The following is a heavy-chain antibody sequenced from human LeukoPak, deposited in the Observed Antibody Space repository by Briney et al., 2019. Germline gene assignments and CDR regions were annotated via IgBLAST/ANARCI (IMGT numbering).Heavy chain of an antibody. CDR1: GGSISSYY. D-gene: IGHD5-18*01. CDR2: IYYSGST. CDR3: ARVGLWDYFDY. Sequence: SETLSLTCTVSGGSISSYYWSWMRQPPGKGLEWIGYIYYSGSTNYNPSLESRVTISVDTSKNQFSLKLSSVTAADTAVYYCARVGLWDYFDYWGQGTLVTVSS. J-gene: IGHJ4*02. V-gene: IGHV4-59*01.